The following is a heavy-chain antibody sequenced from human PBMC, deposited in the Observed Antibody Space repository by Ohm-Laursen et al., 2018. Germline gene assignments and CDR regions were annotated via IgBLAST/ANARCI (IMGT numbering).Heavy chain of an antibody. Sequence: SLRLSCSASGFTVRSNYMSWVRQAPGKGLEWVSVIYSGGSIYYADSVKGRFTISGDSSENTLYLQMDSLTAADTAMYYCARASGGSKSGTAVASPVYWGQGTLVTVSS. CDR3: ARASGGSKSGTAVASPVY. D-gene: IGHD6-19*01. J-gene: IGHJ4*02. V-gene: IGHV3-53*01. CDR1: GFTVRSNY. CDR2: IYSGGSI.